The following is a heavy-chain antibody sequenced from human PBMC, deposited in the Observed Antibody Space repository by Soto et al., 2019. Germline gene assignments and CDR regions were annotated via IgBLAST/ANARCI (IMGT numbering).Heavy chain of an antibody. CDR3: ARASMTTIPMDV. D-gene: IGHD4-17*01. CDR1: GGSISSYY. Sequence: ASATLSITCTVSGGSISSYYWSWIRKPPGKGLEWIGYVYYTGTTNYNPSLKTRVTISVDTSKNQFSLKLTSVTAADTAMYYCARASMTTIPMDVWGRGTMVTVS. V-gene: IGHV4-59*01. J-gene: IGHJ6*02. CDR2: VYYTGTT.